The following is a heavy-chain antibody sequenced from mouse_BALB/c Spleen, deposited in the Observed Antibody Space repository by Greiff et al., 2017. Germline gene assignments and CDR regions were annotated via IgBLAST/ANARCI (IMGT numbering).Heavy chain of an antibody. CDR3: ARDITATDAY. CDR1: GDSITSGY. Sequence: EVKLMESGPSLVKPSQTLSLTCSVTGDSITSGYWNWIRKFPGNKLEYMGYISYSGSTYYNPSLKSRISITRDTSKNQYYLQLNSVTTEDTATYYCARDITATDAYWGQGTLVTVSA. V-gene: IGHV3-8*02. D-gene: IGHD1-2*01. CDR2: ISYSGST. J-gene: IGHJ3*01.